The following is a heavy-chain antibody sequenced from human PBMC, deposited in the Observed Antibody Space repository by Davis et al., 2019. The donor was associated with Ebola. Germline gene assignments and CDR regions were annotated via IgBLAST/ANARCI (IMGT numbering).Heavy chain of an antibody. Sequence: GESLKISCVASAFSLSDYYMSWIRKAPGKGLEWVSYISNGGTRIYYAASVKGRFTVSRDNAKNSVFLQMDGLRVEDTAVYYCAREAPARPGYWGQGTLVTVSS. CDR1: AFSLSDYY. J-gene: IGHJ4*02. V-gene: IGHV3-11*04. CDR2: ISNGGTRI. CDR3: AREAPARPGY.